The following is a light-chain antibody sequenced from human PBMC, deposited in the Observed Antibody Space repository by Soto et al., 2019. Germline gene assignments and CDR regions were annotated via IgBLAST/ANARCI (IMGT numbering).Light chain of an antibody. CDR2: EAA. CDR3: QQLYTLPFT. Sequence: DIKLTQSPSLLSAFIGDRVPIIGRDSNDISTFLAYYQQHHGKAPQLLIYEAATLQSGGPSRCSGSRSATEFSLTISGLLPEDVAAYHCQQLYTLPFTFGQGTRLEIK. V-gene: IGKV1-9*01. CDR1: NDISTF. J-gene: IGKJ5*01.